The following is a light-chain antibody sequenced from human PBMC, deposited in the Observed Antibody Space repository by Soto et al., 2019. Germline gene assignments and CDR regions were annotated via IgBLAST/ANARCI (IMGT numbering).Light chain of an antibody. V-gene: IGKV1-5*01. CDR2: DAS. CDR1: QSISSW. CDR3: QQPGT. Sequence: DIQMTQSPSTLSASVGDRVTITCRASQSISSWLAWYQQKPGKAPKLLIYDASSLESGVPSRFSGSGSGTEFTLTISSLQPDDFATYYCQQPGTFGQGTKVEI. J-gene: IGKJ1*01.